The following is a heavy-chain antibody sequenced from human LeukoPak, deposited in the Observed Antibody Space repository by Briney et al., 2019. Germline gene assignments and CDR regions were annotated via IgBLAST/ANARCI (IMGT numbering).Heavy chain of an antibody. Sequence: GGSLRLSCAASGFTFSNYAMNWVRQAPGKGLEWVSLISGSTGSTYYADSVKGRFSISRDNSKNTVYLQMNSLRVEDTAVYYCARGPYSSIWYEGHGMDVWGQGTTVSVS. V-gene: IGHV3-23*01. CDR1: GFTFSNYA. CDR3: ARGPYSSIWYEGHGMDV. D-gene: IGHD6-13*01. J-gene: IGHJ6*02. CDR2: ISGSTGST.